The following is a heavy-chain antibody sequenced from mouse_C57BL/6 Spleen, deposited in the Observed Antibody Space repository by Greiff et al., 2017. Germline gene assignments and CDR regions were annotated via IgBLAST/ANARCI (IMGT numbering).Heavy chain of an antibody. CDR1: GYTFTSYW. CDR2: INPSNGGT. D-gene: IGHD2-4*01. V-gene: IGHV1-53*01. J-gene: IGHJ3*01. CDR3: ARSSDYDSAWFAY. Sequence: QVQLKQPGTELVKPGASVKLSCKASGYTFTSYWMYWVKQRPGQGLEWIGKINPSNGGTNYNEKFKRKATLTVDKSSSTAYMQLSSLTSEDSAVYYCARSSDYDSAWFAYWGQGTLVTVSA.